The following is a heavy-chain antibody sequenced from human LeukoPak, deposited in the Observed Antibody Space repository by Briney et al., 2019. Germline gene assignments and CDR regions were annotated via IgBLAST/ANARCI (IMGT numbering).Heavy chain of an antibody. J-gene: IGHJ3*01. CDR2: ITTSGDT. V-gene: IGHV4-61*02. D-gene: IGHD6-13*01. CDR1: GGSISSGSHY. Sequence: SETLSLTCTVSGGSISSGSHYWSWIRQPAGKGLEWIGRITTSGDTNYNPSLKSRLTISVDTSRNHFSLNLRSVTAADTAVYYCARGYNSRSTFDVWGQGTVVTVSS. CDR3: ARGYNSRSTFDV.